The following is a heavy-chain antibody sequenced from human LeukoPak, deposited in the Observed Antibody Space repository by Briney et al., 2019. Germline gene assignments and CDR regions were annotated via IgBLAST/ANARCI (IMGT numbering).Heavy chain of an antibody. Sequence: GESLKISRKGSGYSFTSYLLDLVRQLPGKGLEWMGIIYSGDSDTRYSPSFQGQVTISADKSNSTAYLQWSSLKASDTAMYYCARRVRGYSYGHFDYWGEGTLVTVS. V-gene: IGHV5-51*01. D-gene: IGHD5-18*01. CDR2: IYSGDSDT. J-gene: IGHJ4*02. CDR1: GYSFTSYL. CDR3: ARRVRGYSYGHFDY.